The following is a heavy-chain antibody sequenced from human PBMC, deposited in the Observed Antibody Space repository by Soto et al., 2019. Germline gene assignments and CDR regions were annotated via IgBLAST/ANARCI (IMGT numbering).Heavy chain of an antibody. Sequence: VQLVESGGGVVQPGRSLRLSCAASGFTFSTYGMHWVRQAPGKGLEWVAVIWYDGSNKYYADSVKGRFTISRDNSKNTLYLQMNSLRAEDTAVYYCARDSYGSGTYDYWGQGTLVTVSS. CDR1: GFTFSTYG. D-gene: IGHD3-10*01. J-gene: IGHJ4*02. CDR2: IWYDGSNK. CDR3: ARDSYGSGTYDY. V-gene: IGHV3-33*01.